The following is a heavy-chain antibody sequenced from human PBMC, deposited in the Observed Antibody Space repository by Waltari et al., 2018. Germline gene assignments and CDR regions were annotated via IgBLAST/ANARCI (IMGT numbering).Heavy chain of an antibody. CDR1: GFTFSSYW. Sequence: ASGFTFSSYWMHWVRQAPGKGLVWVSRIKSDGSITSYADSVKGRFTISRDNAKNTLYLQMNSLRADDTAVYHCARGGAYSFNPFESWGQGTLVTVSS. J-gene: IGHJ4*02. V-gene: IGHV3-74*01. CDR3: ARGGAYSFNPFES. D-gene: IGHD5-18*01. CDR2: IKSDGSIT.